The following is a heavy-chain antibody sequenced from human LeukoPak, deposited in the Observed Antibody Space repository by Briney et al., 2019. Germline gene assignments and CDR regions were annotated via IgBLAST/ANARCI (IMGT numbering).Heavy chain of an antibody. J-gene: IGHJ6*02. CDR1: GFTFSSYE. CDR3: ARDPTVGRWFGESHNYYYYGMDV. CDR2: ISGSGSTI. D-gene: IGHD3-10*01. Sequence: QPGGSLRLSCAASGFTFSSYEMNWVRQAPGKGLEWVSYISGSGSTIYYADSVKGRFTISRDNAKNSLYLQMNSLRAEDTAVYYCARDPTVGRWFGESHNYYYYGMDVWGQGTTVTVSS. V-gene: IGHV3-48*03.